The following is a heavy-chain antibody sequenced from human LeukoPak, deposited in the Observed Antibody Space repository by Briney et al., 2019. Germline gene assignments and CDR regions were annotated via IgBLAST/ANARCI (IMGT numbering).Heavy chain of an antibody. CDR1: GGTFSSYA. CDR2: IIPIFGTA. D-gene: IGHD3-10*01. J-gene: IGHJ5*02. CDR3: ARFGDYGSGPPNGFDP. V-gene: IGHV1-69*13. Sequence: SVKVSCTASGGTFSSYAISWVRQAPGQGLEWMGGIIPIFGTANYAQKFQGRVTITADESTSTAYMELSSLRSEDTAVYYCARFGDYGSGPPNGFDPWGQGTLVTVSS.